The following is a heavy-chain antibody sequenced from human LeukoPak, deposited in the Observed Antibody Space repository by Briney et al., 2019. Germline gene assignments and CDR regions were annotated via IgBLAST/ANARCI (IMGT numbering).Heavy chain of an antibody. CDR1: GFTFSSYA. CDR2: ISYDGSNK. D-gene: IGHD2-8*01. V-gene: IGHV3-30-3*01. CDR3: ARDAAEYGTILGWFDP. J-gene: IGHJ5*02. Sequence: GGSLRLSCAASGFTFSSYAMHWVRQAPGKGLEWVAVISYDGSNKHYADSVKGRFTISRDNSKNTLYLQMNSLRAEDTAVYYYARDAAEYGTILGWFDPWGQGTLVTVSS.